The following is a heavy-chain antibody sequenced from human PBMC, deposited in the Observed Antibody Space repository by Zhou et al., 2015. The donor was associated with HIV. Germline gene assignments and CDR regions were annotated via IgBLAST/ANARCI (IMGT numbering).Heavy chain of an antibody. CDR2: INPNSGLT. CDR1: GYTFTGYY. CDR3: ARGGSNWKTPLDY. D-gene: IGHD1-1*01. J-gene: IGHJ4*02. V-gene: IGHV1-2*02. Sequence: QVQLVQSGAEVKKPGASVKVSCKASGYTFTGYYIHWVRQAPGQGLEWMGWINPNSGLTNYAQKFQGRVTMTGDPSISTAYMELSRLRFDDTAVYYFARGGSNWKTPLDYWGQGALVTVSS.